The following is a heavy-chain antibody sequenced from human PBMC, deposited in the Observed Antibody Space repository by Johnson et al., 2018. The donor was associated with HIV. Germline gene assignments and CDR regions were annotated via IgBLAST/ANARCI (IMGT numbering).Heavy chain of an antibody. CDR1: GITVTHNY. J-gene: IGHJ3*02. CDR2: IYTGGDT. V-gene: IGHV3-53*01. Sequence: VQLVESGGGLIQPGGSLKLSCAATGITVTHNYMSWVRQAPGKGLEWLSVIYTGGDTYDADSVKGRFTISRDDSKNSLYLQMNSLRAEDTAVYNCARDPSREEWLLGAFDIWGQGTTVTVSP. D-gene: IGHD3-3*01. CDR3: ARDPSREEWLLGAFDI.